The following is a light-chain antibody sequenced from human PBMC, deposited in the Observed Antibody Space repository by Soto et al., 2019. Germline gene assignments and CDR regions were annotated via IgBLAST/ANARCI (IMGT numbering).Light chain of an antibody. CDR3: AAWDDSLSGPV. CDR1: SSNIGSNT. CDR2: TDN. V-gene: IGLV1-44*01. Sequence: QSALTQPPSASGTPGQWVTISCSGGSSNIGSNTVNWYQQLPGTAPKLLINTDNQRPSGVPDRFSGSKSGASASLAISGVQSEDEAYYYCAAWDDSLSGPVFGGGTKLTVL. J-gene: IGLJ2*01.